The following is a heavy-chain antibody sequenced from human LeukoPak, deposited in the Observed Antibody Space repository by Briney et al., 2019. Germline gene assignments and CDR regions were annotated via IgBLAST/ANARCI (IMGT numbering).Heavy chain of an antibody. D-gene: IGHD3-3*01. V-gene: IGHV4-59*12. Sequence: PSETLSLTCTVSGASIRSYFWTWIRQSPGKGLEWIGYISNIGTTNYNPSLKSRVTISRDTSKNQFSLKLSSVTAADTAVYYCARSRRTKSVDYWGQGTLVTVSS. J-gene: IGHJ4*02. CDR1: GASIRSYF. CDR3: ARSRRTKSVDY. CDR2: ISNIGTT.